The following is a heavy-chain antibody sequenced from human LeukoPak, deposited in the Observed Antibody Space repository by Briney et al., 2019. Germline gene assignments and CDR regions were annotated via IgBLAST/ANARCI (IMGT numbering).Heavy chain of an antibody. D-gene: IGHD5-18*01. CDR2: IRTKPSGGTT. J-gene: IGHJ4*02. CDR3: ARRGFTHGCLDF. Sequence: GSLRLSCTASGFTFGDYCMGWVRQAPGKGLEWVGFIRTKPSGGTTEFAASVKGRFTISRDDSKSIASLQMDSLRSEDTAVYYCARRGFTHGCLDFWGQGTLVTVSS. V-gene: IGHV3-49*04. CDR1: GFTFGDYC.